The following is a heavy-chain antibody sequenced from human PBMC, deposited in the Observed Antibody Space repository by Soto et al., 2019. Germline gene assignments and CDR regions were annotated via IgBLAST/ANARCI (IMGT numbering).Heavy chain of an antibody. V-gene: IGHV4-39*01. CDR2: IFYSGST. D-gene: IGHD6-19*01. CDR3: ARRYGWLYFDY. J-gene: IGHJ4*02. CDR1: GDSISSSNYF. Sequence: SETLSLTCTVSGDSISSSNYFWGWIRQPPGKGLEWIGTIFYSGSTYYNPSLKSRVTISVDTSKNQFSLRLISVTAADTALYYCARRYGWLYFDYWGKGSLVTVSS.